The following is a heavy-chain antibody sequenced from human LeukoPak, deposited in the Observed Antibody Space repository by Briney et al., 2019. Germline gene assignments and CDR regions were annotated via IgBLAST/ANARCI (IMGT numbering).Heavy chain of an antibody. CDR2: ISSSSNYI. CDR3: ASLVYCGADCYTDY. J-gene: IGHJ4*02. V-gene: IGHV3-21*01. CDR1: GFTFSDYE. Sequence: GGSLRLSCAASGFTFSDYEMNWVRQAPGKGLEWVSSISSSSNYIYYADSVKGRFTISRDNAKNSLYLQMSSLRAEDTAVYYCASLVYCGADCYTDYWGQGTLVTVSS. D-gene: IGHD2-21*02.